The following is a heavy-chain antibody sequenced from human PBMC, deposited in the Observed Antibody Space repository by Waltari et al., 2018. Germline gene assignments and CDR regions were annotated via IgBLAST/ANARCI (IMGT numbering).Heavy chain of an antibody. CDR2: INSNSGGT. CDR1: GYTFTVYY. Sequence: QVQLVQSGAEVKKPGASVTVSCKASGYTFTVYYLHWMRQAPGQGLEWMGWINSNSGGTNYAQKFQDRVTMTRDTSTTTVYMELSRLTSDDTAVYYCAREVRSGSYYAIWGQGTLVTVSS. V-gene: IGHV1-2*02. CDR3: AREVRSGSYYAI. J-gene: IGHJ4*02. D-gene: IGHD1-26*01.